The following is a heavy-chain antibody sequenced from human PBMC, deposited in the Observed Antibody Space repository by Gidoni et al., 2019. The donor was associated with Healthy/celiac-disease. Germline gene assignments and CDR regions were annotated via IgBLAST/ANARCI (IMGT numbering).Heavy chain of an antibody. CDR3: ARVDYYGSGSSYAFDI. V-gene: IGHV1-8*01. Sequence: QVQLVQSGAEVKKPGASVKVSCKASGYTFTSYDLNWVRQATGQGLEWMGWMNPNSGNTGYAQKFQGRVTMTRNTSISTAYMELSSLRSEDTAVYYCARVDYYGSGSSYAFDIWGQGTMVTVSS. CDR1: GYTFTSYD. D-gene: IGHD3-10*01. J-gene: IGHJ3*02. CDR2: MNPNSGNT.